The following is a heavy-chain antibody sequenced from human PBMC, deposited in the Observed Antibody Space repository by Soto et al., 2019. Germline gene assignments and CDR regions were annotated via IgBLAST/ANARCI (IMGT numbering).Heavy chain of an antibody. D-gene: IGHD2-15*01. V-gene: IGHV4-59*01. CDR2: IYYSGST. CDR3: ARSPGSGGYYYGMDV. Sequence: NPSETLSLTCTVSGGSISSYYWSWIRQPPGKGLEWIGYIYYSGSTNYNPSLKSRVTISVDTSKNQFSLKLSSVTAADTAVYYCARSPGSGGYYYGMDVWGQGTTVTVSS. J-gene: IGHJ6*02. CDR1: GGSISSYY.